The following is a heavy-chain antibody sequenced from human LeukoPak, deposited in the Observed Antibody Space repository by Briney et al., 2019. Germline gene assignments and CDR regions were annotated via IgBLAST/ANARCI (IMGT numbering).Heavy chain of an antibody. D-gene: IGHD4-17*01. CDR1: GFTFSSYW. Sequence: GGSLRLSCAASGFTFSSYWMTWVRQAPGKGLEWVANMNLDGREKYYVDSVKGRFTISRDNAKNSLYLQMNSLTAEDTAVYYCARDRDYAFDYWGQGTLVTVSS. V-gene: IGHV3-7*01. CDR3: ARDRDYAFDY. J-gene: IGHJ4*02. CDR2: MNLDGREK.